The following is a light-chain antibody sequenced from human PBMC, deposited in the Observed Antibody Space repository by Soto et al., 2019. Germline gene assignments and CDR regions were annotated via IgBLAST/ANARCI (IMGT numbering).Light chain of an antibody. V-gene: IGLV2-14*03. J-gene: IGLJ1*01. CDR3: SSYTTSSTRV. CDR1: SSYVGAYDY. Sequence: QSVLAQPASVSGSPGQSITISCTGTSSYVGAYDYVSWYQQHPDKAPKLMIYEVSYRPSGVSNRFSGSKSVNTATLTISGLQAEDEADYHCSSYTTSSTRVFGTGTKVTVL. CDR2: EVS.